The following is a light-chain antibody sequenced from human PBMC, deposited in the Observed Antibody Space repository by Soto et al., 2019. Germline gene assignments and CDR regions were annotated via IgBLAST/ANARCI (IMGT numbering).Light chain of an antibody. J-gene: IGKJ1*01. CDR1: QSITTW. V-gene: IGKV1-5*01. CDR3: QQFSSLSRT. CDR2: DAS. Sequence: DIQMTQSPSTLSASVGDRVTITCRASQSITTWLAWYQQKPGKAPNLLIYDASSLESGVPSRFSGSGSGTEFTLTISSLQPDDFATYYCQQFSSLSRTFGQGTQGGYQ.